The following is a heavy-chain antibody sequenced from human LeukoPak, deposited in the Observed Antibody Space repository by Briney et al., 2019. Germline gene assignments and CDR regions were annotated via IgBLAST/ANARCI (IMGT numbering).Heavy chain of an antibody. CDR2: ISGSGGST. CDR1: GFTFSDYA. Sequence: GGSLRLSCADSGFTFSDYAMTWVRQAPGKGLEWISVISGSGGSTYYADSMKGRFTISRDNSNNTLYLQVNSLRAEDTAVYYCAKDYSIGGSGSYSWFDPWGQGTLVTVSS. J-gene: IGHJ5*02. D-gene: IGHD3-10*01. CDR3: AKDYSIGGSGSYSWFDP. V-gene: IGHV3-23*01.